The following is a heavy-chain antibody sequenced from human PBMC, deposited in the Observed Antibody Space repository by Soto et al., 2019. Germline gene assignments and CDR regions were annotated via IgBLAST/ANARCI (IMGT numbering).Heavy chain of an antibody. Sequence: GASVKVSCKTSGYTFNSYTIAWVRQAPGQGLEWLGWISPDDGNTEYEQKFQGRVTMTADTLTNNAYLELRSLKSDDTAIYYCARVEAPFGESLHWGQGTPVIVSS. D-gene: IGHD3-10*01. J-gene: IGHJ4*02. V-gene: IGHV1-18*01. CDR1: GYTFNSYT. CDR2: ISPDDGNT. CDR3: ARVEAPFGESLH.